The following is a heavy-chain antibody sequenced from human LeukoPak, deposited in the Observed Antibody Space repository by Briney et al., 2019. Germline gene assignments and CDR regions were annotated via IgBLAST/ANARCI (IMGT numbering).Heavy chain of an antibody. CDR2: ISGSGRTI. J-gene: IGHJ4*02. D-gene: IGHD2-21*01. Sequence: PGGSLRLSCAASGFTFSSYEMNRVRQAPGKGLEWVSYISGSGRTIDYADSVKGRFTISRDNTKNSVYLQMNSLRAEDTAIYFCVRDAVMSPEVLLTAWDYFDCWGQGTLVTVSS. V-gene: IGHV3-48*03. CDR1: GFTFSSYE. CDR3: VRDAVMSPEVLLTAWDYFDC.